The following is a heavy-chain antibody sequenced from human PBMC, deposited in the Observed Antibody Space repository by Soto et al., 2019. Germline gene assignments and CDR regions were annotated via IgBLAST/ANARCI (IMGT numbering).Heavy chain of an antibody. Sequence: QVQLVQSGAEVKKPRASVKVSCKASGYTFTTYSIHWVRQAPGQSLEWMGWINPGNGNTQYSQNFQDRVTITTDTSASTAYMDLSSLRSEDTAVYYCARNWNGVDYWGQGTLVTVSS. CDR1: GYTFTTYS. D-gene: IGHD1-1*01. CDR3: ARNWNGVDY. J-gene: IGHJ4*02. V-gene: IGHV1-3*01. CDR2: INPGNGNT.